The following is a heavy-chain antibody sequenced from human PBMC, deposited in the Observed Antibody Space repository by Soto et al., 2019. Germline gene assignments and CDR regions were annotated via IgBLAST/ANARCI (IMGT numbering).Heavy chain of an antibody. CDR1: GGSISSGGYY. CDR3: ARGSSIAGLYYGMDV. V-gene: IGHV4-31*03. CDR2: NYYSGIT. J-gene: IGHJ6*02. Sequence: TLSLTYPVSGGSISSGGYYWTWIRQHPGKGLEWIGYNYYSGITYYNPSLKSRVTISLDTSKNQFSLKLSSVTAADTAVYYCARGSSIAGLYYGMDVWGQGTTVTVSS. D-gene: IGHD6-6*01.